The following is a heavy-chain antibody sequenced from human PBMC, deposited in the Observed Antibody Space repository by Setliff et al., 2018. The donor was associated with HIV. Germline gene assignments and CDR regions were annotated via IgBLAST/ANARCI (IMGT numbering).Heavy chain of an antibody. V-gene: IGHV1-18*01. J-gene: IGHJ6*03. CDR3: ARGAYSSSWYDYYYYMDV. D-gene: IGHD6-13*01. CDR1: GYTFTSYG. CDR2: ISAYNGNT. Sequence: ASVKVSCKASGYTFTSYGISGVRQAPGQGLEWMGGISAYNGNTNYAQKLQGRVTMTTDTSTSTAYMELRSLRSDDTAVYYCARGAYSSSWYDYYYYMDVWGKGTTVTVSS.